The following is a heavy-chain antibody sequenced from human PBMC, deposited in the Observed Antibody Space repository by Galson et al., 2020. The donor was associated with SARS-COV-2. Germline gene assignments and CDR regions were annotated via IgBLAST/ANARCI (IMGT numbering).Heavy chain of an antibody. CDR2: IRRSSGTI. CDR3: ARERLGY. Sequence: GESLKISCAASGFTFNRYTMNWVLQAPVKGQELVAYIRRSSGTIYYADSVKGRFTISRDNAKNSLYLQLNSLRVEDTAVYYCARERLGYWGQGTLVTVFS. CDR1: GFTFNRYT. J-gene: IGHJ4*02. V-gene: IGHV3-48*04. D-gene: IGHD1-1*01.